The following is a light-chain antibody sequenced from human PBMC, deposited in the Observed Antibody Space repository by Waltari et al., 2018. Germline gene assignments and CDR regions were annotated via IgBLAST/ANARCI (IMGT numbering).Light chain of an antibody. CDR3: CSFRSGNTGL. CDR2: DVN. CDR1: SSDVGGYND. Sequence: ALTQPPSVSKSLGQSVTISCTGTSSDVGGYNDVSWYQQYPGTAPRLLIYDVNKRPSWVSDCFSGSKSGNTASLTISGLQAEDVSDYFCCSFRSGNTGLFGGGTRLTVL. J-gene: IGLJ7*01. V-gene: IGLV2-11*01.